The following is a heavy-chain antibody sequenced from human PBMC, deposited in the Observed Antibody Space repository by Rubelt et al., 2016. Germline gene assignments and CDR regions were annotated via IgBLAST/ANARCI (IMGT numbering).Heavy chain of an antibody. CDR2: INHSGST. V-gene: IGHV4-34*01. CDR3: ARGIRAILYYGMDV. Sequence: QLQLQQWGAGLLKPSETLSLTCAVYGGSFSGYYWSWIRQPPGKGLEWIGEINHSGSTHYNPSLKSRVTISVDTSKNQFSLKLSSVTAADTAVYYCARGIRAILYYGMDVWGQGTTVTVSS. J-gene: IGHJ6*02. CDR1: GGSFSGYY. D-gene: IGHD3-3*02.